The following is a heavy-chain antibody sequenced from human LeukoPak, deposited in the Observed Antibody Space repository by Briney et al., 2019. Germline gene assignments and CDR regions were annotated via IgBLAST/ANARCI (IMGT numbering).Heavy chain of an antibody. J-gene: IGHJ6*03. CDR1: GYTFTGYY. D-gene: IGHD6-13*01. CDR2: INPNSGGT. Sequence: ASVKVSCKASGYTFTGYYMHWVRQAPGQGLEWMGWINPNSGGTNYAQKFQGRVTMTRDTSISTAYMELSRLRSDDTAVHYCARDSLPSSSWYYYYYYMDVWGKGTTVTVSS. CDR3: ARDSLPSSSWYYYYYYMDV. V-gene: IGHV1-2*02.